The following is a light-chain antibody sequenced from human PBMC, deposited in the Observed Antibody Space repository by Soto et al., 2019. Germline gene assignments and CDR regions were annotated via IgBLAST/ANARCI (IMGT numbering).Light chain of an antibody. CDR2: DAS. CDR3: QHYNSYGT. CDR1: QSISVS. V-gene: IGKV1-5*01. J-gene: IGKJ1*01. Sequence: IQMSKSASALSATVGDTVTITSRASQSISVSLACYQQKPGKAPNLLIYDASTLQGGVPSRFSGSGSGTEFTLTISSLQPDDFATYYCQHYNSYGTFGQGTKVDIK.